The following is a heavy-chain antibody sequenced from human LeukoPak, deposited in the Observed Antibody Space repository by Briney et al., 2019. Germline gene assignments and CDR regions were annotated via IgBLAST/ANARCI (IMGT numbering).Heavy chain of an antibody. J-gene: IGHJ4*02. CDR2: IYHSGST. D-gene: IGHD4-17*01. CDR3: ARVPHLPPRYYFDY. V-gene: IGHV4-4*02. Sequence: SGTLSLTCAVSGGSISSFNWWTWSWVRQPPGKGLEWIGEIYHSGSTNYNPSLKSRVTISVDKSKNQFSLKLSSVTAADTAVYYCARVPHLPPRYYFDYWGQGTLITVSS. CDR1: GGSISSFNW.